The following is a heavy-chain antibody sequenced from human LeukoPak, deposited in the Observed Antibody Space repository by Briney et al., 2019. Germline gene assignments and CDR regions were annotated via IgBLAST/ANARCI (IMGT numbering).Heavy chain of an antibody. V-gene: IGHV1-18*01. D-gene: IGHD2-2*01. CDR1: GYTFTSYG. CDR2: ISAYNGNT. Sequence: ASVKVSCKASGYTFTSYGISWVRQAPGQGLEWMGWISAYNGNTNYAQKLQGRVTMTTDTSTSTAYMELRSLRSDDTAVYYCARDWQSVGYQLPYHRGWSNKFDLWGQGTLVTVSS. CDR3: ARDWQSVGYQLPYHRGWSNKFDL. J-gene: IGHJ5*02.